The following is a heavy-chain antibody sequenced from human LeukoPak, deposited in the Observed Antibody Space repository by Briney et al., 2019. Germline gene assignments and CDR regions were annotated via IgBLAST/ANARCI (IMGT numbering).Heavy chain of an antibody. CDR3: AISPDIVVVPAARWWFDP. J-gene: IGHJ5*02. V-gene: IGHV4-34*01. D-gene: IGHD2-2*01. Sequence: SETLSLTCAVYGGSFSGYYWSWIRQPPGKGLEWIGEINHSGSINYNPSLKSRVTISVDTSKNQFSLKLSSVTAADTAVYYCAISPDIVVVPAARWWFDPWGQGTLVTVSS. CDR1: GGSFSGYY. CDR2: INHSGSI.